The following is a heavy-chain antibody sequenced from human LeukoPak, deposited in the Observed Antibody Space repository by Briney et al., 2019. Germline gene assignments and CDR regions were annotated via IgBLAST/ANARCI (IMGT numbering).Heavy chain of an antibody. CDR1: GGSFSGYY. J-gene: IGHJ3*02. Sequence: SETLSLTCAVYGGSFSGYYWSWIRQPPGKGLEWIGEINHSGSTNYNPSLKSRVTISVDTSKNQFSLKPSSVTAADTAVYYCAITVAGTFAFDIWGQGTMVTVSS. D-gene: IGHD6-19*01. CDR2: INHSGST. CDR3: AITVAGTFAFDI. V-gene: IGHV4-34*01.